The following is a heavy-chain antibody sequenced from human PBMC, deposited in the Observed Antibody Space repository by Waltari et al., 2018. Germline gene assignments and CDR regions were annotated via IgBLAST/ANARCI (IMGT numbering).Heavy chain of an antibody. D-gene: IGHD3-22*01. J-gene: IGHJ2*01. Sequence: QVQLQESGPGLVKPSETLSLTCTVSGGSISSSSYYWGWIRQPPGKGLEWIGSIYYSGSTCYNPSLKSRVTISVDTSKNQFSLKLSSVTAADTAVYYCARHPINYYDSSGYPYWYFDLWGRGTLVTVSS. CDR2: IYYSGST. CDR1: GGSISSSSYY. CDR3: ARHPINYYDSSGYPYWYFDL. V-gene: IGHV4-39*01.